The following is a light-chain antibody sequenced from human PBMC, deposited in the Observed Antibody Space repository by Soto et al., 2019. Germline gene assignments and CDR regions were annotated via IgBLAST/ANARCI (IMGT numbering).Light chain of an antibody. J-gene: IGLJ2*01. CDR1: SSDVGSYNL. CDR3: CSYAGSSTVV. Sequence: QSVLTQPASVSGSPGQSITISCTGTSSDVGSYNLVSWYQQHPGKAPQVMIYEASRRPAGVSNGFSGSKSGNTASLTISGLQAEYVDDNYCCSYAGSSTVVFGGGTKVTV. CDR2: EAS. V-gene: IGLV2-23*01.